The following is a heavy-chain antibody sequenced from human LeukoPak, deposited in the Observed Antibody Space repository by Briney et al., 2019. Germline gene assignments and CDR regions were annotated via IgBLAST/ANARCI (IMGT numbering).Heavy chain of an antibody. CDR3: ARRGGFDY. CDR2: IYYSGST. V-gene: IGHV4-59*05. Sequence: SETLSLTCTVSGGSISSYYWSWIRQPPGKGLEWTGSIYYSGSTYYNPSLKSRVTISVDTSKNQFSLKLSSVTAADTAVYYCARRGGFDYWGQGTLVTVSS. D-gene: IGHD3-16*01. J-gene: IGHJ4*02. CDR1: GGSISSYY.